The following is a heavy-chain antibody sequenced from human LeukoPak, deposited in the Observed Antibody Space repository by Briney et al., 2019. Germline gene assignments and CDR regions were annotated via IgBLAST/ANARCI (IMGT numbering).Heavy chain of an antibody. D-gene: IGHD3-22*01. Sequence: SETLSLTCTVSGGSISSYYWSWIRQPPGKRLEVLGYIYYSGSTYYNPSLKSRVTISVDTSKNQFSLKLTSVTAADTAVYYCARDRRAGQSGYWFDPWGQGTLVTVSS. CDR3: ARDRRAGQSGYWFDP. CDR1: GGSISSYY. V-gene: IGHV4-59*01. CDR2: IYYSGST. J-gene: IGHJ5*02.